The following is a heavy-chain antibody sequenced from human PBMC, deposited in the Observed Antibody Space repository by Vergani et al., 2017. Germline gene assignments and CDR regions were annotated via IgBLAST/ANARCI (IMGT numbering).Heavy chain of an antibody. D-gene: IGHD1-26*01. J-gene: IGHJ6*02. CDR2: ISAYNGNT. CDR3: ASEVGATVIYYGMYV. Sequence: VKLVQSGAEVKKPGASVKVSCKASGYTFTSYGISWVRQAPGQGLEWMGCISAYNGNTNYAQKLQGRVTMTTATSTSTSYMELRSLRSDETAVYYCASEVGATVIYYGMYVWDQGTTVTVSS. V-gene: IGHV1-18*01. CDR1: GYTFTSYG.